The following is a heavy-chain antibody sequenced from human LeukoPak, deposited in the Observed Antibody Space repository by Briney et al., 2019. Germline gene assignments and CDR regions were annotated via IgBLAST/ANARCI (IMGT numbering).Heavy chain of an antibody. CDR2: IYHSGST. D-gene: IGHD1-1*01. Sequence: SETLSLTCAVSGYSISSGYYWGWIRQPPGKGLEWIGSIYHSGSTYYNPSLKSRVTISVDTSKNQSSLKLSSVTAADTAVYYCARGTTDAFDIWGQGTMVTVPS. J-gene: IGHJ3*02. V-gene: IGHV4-38-2*01. CDR3: ARGTTDAFDI. CDR1: GYSISSGYY.